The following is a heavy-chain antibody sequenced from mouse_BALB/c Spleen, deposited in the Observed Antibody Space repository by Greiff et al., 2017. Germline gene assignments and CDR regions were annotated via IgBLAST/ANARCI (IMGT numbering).Heavy chain of an antibody. CDR2: IDPSDSYT. CDR1: GYTFTSYW. V-gene: IGHV1-69*02. Sequence: QVQLQQPGAELVKPGASVKLSCKASGYTFTSYWMPWVKQRPGQGLEWIGEIDPSDSYTNYNQKFKGKATLTVDKSSSTAYMQLSSLTSEDSAVYYCARKATVNAMDYWGQGTTLTVSS. J-gene: IGHJ2*01. D-gene: IGHD1-1*01. CDR3: ARKATVNAMDY.